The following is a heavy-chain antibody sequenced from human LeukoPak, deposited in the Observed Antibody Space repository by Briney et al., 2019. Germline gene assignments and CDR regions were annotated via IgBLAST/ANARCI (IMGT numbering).Heavy chain of an antibody. CDR3: AREDGYGAV. CDR2: IYYSGST. CDR1: GGSISSGGYN. V-gene: IGHV4-31*03. J-gene: IGHJ4*02. D-gene: IGHD4-17*01. Sequence: SQTLSLTCTVSGGSISSGGYNWSWIRQHPGKGLEWIGYIYYSGSTYYNPSLKSRVTISVDTSENQFSLKLSSVTAADTAVYYCAREDGYGAVWGQGTLVTVSS.